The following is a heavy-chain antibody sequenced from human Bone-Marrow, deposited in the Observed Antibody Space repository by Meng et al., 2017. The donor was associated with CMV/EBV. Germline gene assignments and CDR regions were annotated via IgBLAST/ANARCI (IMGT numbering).Heavy chain of an antibody. D-gene: IGHD6-6*01. Sequence: SETLSLTCAVYGGSFSGYYWSWIRQPPGKGLEWIGEINHSGSTNYNPSLKSRVTISGDTSKNQFSLKLSSVTAADTAVYYCARYSSSNAFDIWGQGTMVTVSS. CDR3: ARYSSSNAFDI. J-gene: IGHJ3*02. CDR2: INHSGST. V-gene: IGHV4-34*01. CDR1: GGSFSGYY.